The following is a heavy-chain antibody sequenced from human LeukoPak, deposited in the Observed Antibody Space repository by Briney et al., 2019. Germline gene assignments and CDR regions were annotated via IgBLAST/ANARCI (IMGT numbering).Heavy chain of an antibody. CDR3: ARDVDTAFPAHIPEGYGMDV. J-gene: IGHJ6*02. CDR2: INTNTGNP. Sequence: EASVKVSCKASGYTFTSYAMNWVRQAPGQGLEWMGWINTNTGNPTYAQGFTGRFVFSLDPSVSTAYLQISSLKAEDTAVYYCARDVDTAFPAHIPEGYGMDVWGQGTTVTVSS. D-gene: IGHD5-18*01. V-gene: IGHV7-4-1*02. CDR1: GYTFTSYA.